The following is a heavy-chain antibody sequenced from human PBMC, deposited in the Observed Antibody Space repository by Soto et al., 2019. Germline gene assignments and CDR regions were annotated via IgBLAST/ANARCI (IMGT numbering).Heavy chain of an antibody. CDR3: ARAGIAAAGTFGRDV. Sequence: GESLKISCKGSGYSFTSYWIGWVRQMPGKGLEWMGIIYPGDSDTRYSPSFQGQVTISADKSIGTAYLQWSSLKASDTAMYYWARAGIAAAGTFGRDVGGQGTTVTVSS. CDR2: IYPGDSDT. J-gene: IGHJ6*02. CDR1: GYSFTSYW. D-gene: IGHD6-13*01. V-gene: IGHV5-51*01.